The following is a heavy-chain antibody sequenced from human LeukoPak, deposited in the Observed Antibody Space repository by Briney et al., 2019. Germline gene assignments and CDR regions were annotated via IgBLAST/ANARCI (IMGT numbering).Heavy chain of an antibody. CDR2: ISWDGGST. CDR3: AKDMRLGSAGYYFDY. Sequence: GGSLRLSCAASGFTFDDYAMHWVRQAPGKGLEWVSLISWDGGSTYYADSVKGRFTISRDNSKNSLYLQMNSLRAEDTALYYCAKDMRLGSAGYYFDYWGQGTLVTVSS. CDR1: GFTFDDYA. V-gene: IGHV3-43D*03. D-gene: IGHD6-19*01. J-gene: IGHJ4*02.